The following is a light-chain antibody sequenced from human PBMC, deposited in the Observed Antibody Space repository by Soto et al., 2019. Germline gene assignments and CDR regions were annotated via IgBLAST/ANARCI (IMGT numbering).Light chain of an antibody. V-gene: IGKV3-20*01. J-gene: IGKJ2*01. CDR2: GAS. CDR1: QSVSSF. CDR3: QHYSGSNT. Sequence: EIGLTQSPDTLSLSPGERATLSCRASQSVSSFLAWYQQKPGQAPRLLIYGASSRAPGIPDRFSGSGSGTDFTLSISRLEPEDFAVYYCQHYSGSNTFGQGPKLEI.